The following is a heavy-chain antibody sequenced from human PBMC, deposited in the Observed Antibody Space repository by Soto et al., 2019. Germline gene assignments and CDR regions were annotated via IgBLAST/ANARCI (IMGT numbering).Heavy chain of an antibody. CDR1: GGSFSGYY. CDR2: INHSGST. CDR3: AREPLRWLQQRGMDV. V-gene: IGHV4-34*01. Sequence: QVQLQQWGAGLLKPSETLSLTCAVYGGSFSGYYWSWIRQPPGKGLEWIGEINHSGSTNYNPSLKSRVTISVDTSKNQFSLKLSSVTAADTAVYYCAREPLRWLQQRGMDVWGQGTTVTVSS. J-gene: IGHJ6*02. D-gene: IGHD5-18*01.